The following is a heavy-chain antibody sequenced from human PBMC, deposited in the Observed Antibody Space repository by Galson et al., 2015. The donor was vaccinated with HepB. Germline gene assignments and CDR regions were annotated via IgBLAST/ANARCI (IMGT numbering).Heavy chain of an antibody. CDR3: ARDHWEFRGNLGELSLNYYYGMDV. Sequence: SLRLSCAASGFTFSYYGMNWVRQAPGMGLEWVSYISSSSSTIYYADSVKGRFTISRDNAKNSLYLQMNSLRDEDTAVYYCARDHWEFRGNLGELSLNYYYGMDVWGQGTTVTVSS. D-gene: IGHD3-16*02. J-gene: IGHJ6*02. CDR1: GFTFSYYG. V-gene: IGHV3-48*02. CDR2: ISSSSSTI.